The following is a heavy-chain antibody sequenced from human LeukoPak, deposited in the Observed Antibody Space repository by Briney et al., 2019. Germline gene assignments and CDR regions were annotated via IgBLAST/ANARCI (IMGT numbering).Heavy chain of an antibody. J-gene: IGHJ4*02. V-gene: IGHV4-34*01. Sequence: PSETLSLTCAVYGGSFSGYFWSWIRQPPGKGLEWIGELTESGRTSYNPSLTSRVTIAEDTSKNQFSLKLSSVTAADTAVYYCARWSLRGCSGSPCFDYWGQGTLVTVSS. CDR1: GGSFSGYF. CDR3: ARWSLRGCSGSPCFDY. CDR2: LTESGRT. D-gene: IGHD2-15*01.